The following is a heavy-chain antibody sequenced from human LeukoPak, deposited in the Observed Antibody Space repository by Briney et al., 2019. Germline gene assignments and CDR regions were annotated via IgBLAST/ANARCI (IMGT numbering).Heavy chain of an antibody. V-gene: IGHV4-39*01. D-gene: IGHD6-19*01. Sequence: SETLSLTCTVSGGSISSSSYYWGWIRQPPGKGLEWIGSIYYSGSTYHNPSLKSRVTISVDTSKNQFSLKLSSVTAADTAVYYCARLAVAALLFDHWGQGTLVTVSS. CDR3: ARLAVAALLFDH. CDR2: IYYSGST. CDR1: GGSISSSSYY. J-gene: IGHJ4*02.